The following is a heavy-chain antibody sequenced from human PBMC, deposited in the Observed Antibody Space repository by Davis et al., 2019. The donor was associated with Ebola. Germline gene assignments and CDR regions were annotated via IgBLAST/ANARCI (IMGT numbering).Heavy chain of an antibody. Sequence: GESLKISCAASGFTFSSYGMHWVRQAPGKGLEWVAVISYDGSNKYYADSVKGRFTISRDNSKNTLYLQMNSLKTEDTAVYYCTQSTAVAATGVVDYWGQGTLVTVSS. CDR3: TQSTAVAATGVVDY. J-gene: IGHJ4*02. CDR2: ISYDGSNK. V-gene: IGHV3-30*03. CDR1: GFTFSSYG. D-gene: IGHD2-15*01.